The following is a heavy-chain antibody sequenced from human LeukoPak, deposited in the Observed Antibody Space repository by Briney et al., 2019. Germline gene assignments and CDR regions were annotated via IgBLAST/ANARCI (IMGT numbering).Heavy chain of an antibody. Sequence: GASVKVSCKASGYTFTSYGISWVRQAPGQGLEWMGWISAYNGNTNYAQKVQGRVTMTTDTSTSTDYMELRSLRSDDTAVYYCAREETHHVYYGMDVWGQGTMVTVSS. V-gene: IGHV1-18*01. CDR1: GYTFTSYG. D-gene: IGHD1-14*01. CDR3: AREETHHVYYGMDV. CDR2: ISAYNGNT. J-gene: IGHJ6*02.